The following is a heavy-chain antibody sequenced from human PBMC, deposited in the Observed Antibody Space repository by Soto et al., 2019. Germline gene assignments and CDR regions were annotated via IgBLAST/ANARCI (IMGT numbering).Heavy chain of an antibody. V-gene: IGHV1-3*01. D-gene: IGHD6-25*01. CDR3: ARGVSSGCWYLDL. CDR1: GYTFTSYA. J-gene: IGHJ2*01. Sequence: ASVKVSCKASGYTFTSYAMHWVRQAPGQRLEWMGWINAGNGNTKYSQKFQGRVTITRDTSASTAYMELSSLRSEDTAVYYCARGVSSGCWYLDLWGRGTLVTVSS. CDR2: INAGNGNT.